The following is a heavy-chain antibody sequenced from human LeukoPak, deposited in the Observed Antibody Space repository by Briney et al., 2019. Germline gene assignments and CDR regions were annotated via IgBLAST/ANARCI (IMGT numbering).Heavy chain of an antibody. V-gene: IGHV3-21*01. CDR1: GFTFSTYT. J-gene: IGHJ4*02. CDR2: ISSSSSYI. CDR3: SMIVVVTPVS. D-gene: IGHD3-22*01. Sequence: GGSLRLSCAASGFTFSTYTMNWVRQAPGKGLEWVSSISSSSSYIYYADSVKGRFTISRDNAKNSLYLQMNSLRAEDTAVYYCSMIVVVTPVSWGQGTLVTVSS.